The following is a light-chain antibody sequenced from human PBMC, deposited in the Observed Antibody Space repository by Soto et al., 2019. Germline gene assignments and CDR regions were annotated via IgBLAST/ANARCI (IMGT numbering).Light chain of an antibody. J-gene: IGKJ5*01. CDR1: QSVSNR. Sequence: EIVMTQSPATLSVSPGERATLSCRASQSVSNRLVWYQQKPGQAPRLLIYGASTRATGIPARFSGSGSGTEFTLTISSLQSEDFAVYYCQQYNSWSPITLGQVTRLEIK. CDR3: QQYNSWSPIT. CDR2: GAS. V-gene: IGKV3-15*01.